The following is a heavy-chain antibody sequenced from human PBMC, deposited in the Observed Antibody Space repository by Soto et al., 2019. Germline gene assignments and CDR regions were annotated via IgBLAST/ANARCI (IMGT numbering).Heavy chain of an antibody. J-gene: IGHJ5*02. D-gene: IGHD3-10*01. CDR3: ARGIWVRGIIGFNWFDP. CDR1: CGSITSGGYY. CDR2: IYYGGIT. Sequence: SETLSLTCSVSCGSITSGGYYWNWIRQHPGKGLEWIGYIYYGGITYYNPSLKSRITISVDTSKNQFSLKLSSATAADTAMYFCARGIWVRGIIGFNWFDPRGQGTLVTVSS. V-gene: IGHV4-31*03.